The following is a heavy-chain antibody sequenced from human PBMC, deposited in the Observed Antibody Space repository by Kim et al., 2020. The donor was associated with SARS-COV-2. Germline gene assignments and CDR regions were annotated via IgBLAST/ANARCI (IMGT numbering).Heavy chain of an antibody. V-gene: IGHV4-34*01. D-gene: IGHD3-10*01. CDR3: ASSSDGSGSRNPVAWFDP. Sequence: KSRVTISVDTSKNQFALKLSSVTAADTAVYYCASSSDGSGSRNPVAWFDPWGQGTLVTVSS. J-gene: IGHJ5*02.